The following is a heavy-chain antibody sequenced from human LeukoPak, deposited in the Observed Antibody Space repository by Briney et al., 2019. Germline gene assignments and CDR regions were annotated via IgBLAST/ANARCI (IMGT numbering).Heavy chain of an antibody. V-gene: IGHV3-7*05. CDR1: GFTFSNYW. Sequence: GGSLRLSCAASGFTFSNYWMSWVRQAPGKGLEWVANIKHDGSEKYYVDSVKGRFTISRDNAKNSLYLQMNRLRAEDTAVYYCARDESYSSYYWGQGTLVTVSS. D-gene: IGHD6-19*01. CDR3: ARDESYSSYY. J-gene: IGHJ4*02. CDR2: IKHDGSEK.